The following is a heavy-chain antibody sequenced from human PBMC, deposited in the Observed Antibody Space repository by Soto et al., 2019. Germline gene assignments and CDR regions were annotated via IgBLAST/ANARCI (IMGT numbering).Heavy chain of an antibody. V-gene: IGHV4-39*01. D-gene: IGHD4-17*01. CDR3: GAKDYGAKGYYFEN. Sequence: QLHLQESGPGLVKPSETLSLTCTVSSGSISTSSSYWGWIRQPPGKGLEWIGSIYYSGNTYYNPSLKSRVTISRDTSKTQFSLKLNSVTAADTAVYYCGAKDYGAKGYYFENWCQGTLVTVSS. CDR1: SGSISTSSSY. J-gene: IGHJ4*02. CDR2: IYYSGNT.